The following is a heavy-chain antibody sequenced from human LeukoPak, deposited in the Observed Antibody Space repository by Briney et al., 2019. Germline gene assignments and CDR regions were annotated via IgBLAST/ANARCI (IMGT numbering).Heavy chain of an antibody. CDR2: IYYSGST. V-gene: IGHV4-59*01. CDR1: GGSISSYY. D-gene: IGHD3-22*01. Sequence: SETLSLTCTVSGGSISSYYWSWIRQPPGKGLEWIGYIYYSGSTNYNPSLKSRVTISVDTSKNQFSLMLSSVTAADTAVYYCARGYDSSAYYPFNYWGQGTLVTVSS. CDR3: ARGYDSSAYYPFNY. J-gene: IGHJ4*02.